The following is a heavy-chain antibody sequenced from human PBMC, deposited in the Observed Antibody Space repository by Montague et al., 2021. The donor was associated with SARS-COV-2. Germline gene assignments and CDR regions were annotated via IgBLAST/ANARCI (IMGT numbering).Heavy chain of an antibody. J-gene: IGHJ3*02. CDR3: ARLRGDYGGTYDTFEI. CDR2: IYYSGST. CDR1: GGSISSRSYY. Sequence: SETLSLTCTVSGGSISSRSYYWGWIRQPPGKGLEWIGSIYYSGSTYYNPSLKSRVTISVDTSKNQFSLRLSPVTAADTAVYYCARLRGDYGGTYDTFEIWGQGTMVTVSS. D-gene: IGHD4-23*01. V-gene: IGHV4-39*01.